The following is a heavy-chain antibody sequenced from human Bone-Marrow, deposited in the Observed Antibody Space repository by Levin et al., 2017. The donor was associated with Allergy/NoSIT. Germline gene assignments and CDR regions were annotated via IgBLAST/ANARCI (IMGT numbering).Heavy chain of an antibody. V-gene: IGHV4-39*01. CDR2: IYYSGST. J-gene: IGHJ4*02. CDR3: ARVPRNLPLYYFDY. CDR1: GGSISSSSYY. Sequence: SETLSLTCTVSGGSISSSSYYWGWIRQPPGTGLEWIGSIYYSGSTYYNPSLKSRVTISVDTSKNQFSLKLSSVTAADTAVYYCARVPRNLPLYYFDYWGQGTLVTVSS.